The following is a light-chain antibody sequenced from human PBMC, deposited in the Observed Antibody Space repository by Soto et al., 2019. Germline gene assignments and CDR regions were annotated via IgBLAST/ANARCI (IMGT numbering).Light chain of an antibody. J-gene: IGKJ1*01. Sequence: EIVLTQSPATLSLSPGERVTLSCRASQSVSSYLAWYQQKLGQAPRLLIYDASNRATGIPARFSGSGSGTDFTLTSSSLEPEDFAVYYCQQRYNWPLTFGQGTKVDIK. CDR3: QQRYNWPLT. CDR1: QSVSSY. CDR2: DAS. V-gene: IGKV3-11*01.